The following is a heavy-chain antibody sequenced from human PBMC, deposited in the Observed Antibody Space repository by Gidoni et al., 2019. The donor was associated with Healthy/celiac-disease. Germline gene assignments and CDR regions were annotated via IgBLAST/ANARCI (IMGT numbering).Heavy chain of an antibody. D-gene: IGHD3-16*02. CDR2: IYWNDDK. J-gene: IGHJ4*02. V-gene: IGHV2-5*01. Sequence: QITLKESGPTLVKPTQTLTLTCTFSGFSLSTSGVGVGWIRQPPGKALEWLALIYWNDDKRYSPSLKSRLTITKDTSKNQVVLTMTNMDPVDTATYYCAHSYDYVWGSYRPPCFDYWGQGTLVTVSS. CDR1: GFSLSTSGVG. CDR3: AHSYDYVWGSYRPPCFDY.